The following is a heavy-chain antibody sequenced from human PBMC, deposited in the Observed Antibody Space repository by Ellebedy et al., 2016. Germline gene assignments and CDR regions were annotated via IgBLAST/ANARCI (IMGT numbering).Heavy chain of an antibody. D-gene: IGHD1-1*01. CDR1: GGSISSYY. V-gene: IGHV4-59*01. CDR2: IYYSGST. J-gene: IGHJ5*02. Sequence: SETLSLTCTVSGGSISSYYWSWIRQPPGKGLEWIGYIYYSGSTNYNPSLKSRVTISVDTSKNQFSLKLSSVTAADTAVYYCARGWVEEGWFDPWGQGTLVTVSS. CDR3: ARGWVEEGWFDP.